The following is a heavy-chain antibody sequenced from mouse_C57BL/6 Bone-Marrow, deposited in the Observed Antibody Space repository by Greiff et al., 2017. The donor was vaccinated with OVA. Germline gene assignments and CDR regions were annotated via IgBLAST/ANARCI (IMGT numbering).Heavy chain of an antibody. CDR1: GFNIKDDY. Sequence: EVKLVESGAELVRPGASVKLSCTASGFNIKDDYMHWVKQRPEQGLEWIGWIDPENGDTEYASKFQGKATITADTSSNTAYLQLSSLTSEDTAVYYCTLITTVVAPFDYWGQGTTLTVSS. J-gene: IGHJ2*01. V-gene: IGHV14-4*01. CDR2: IDPENGDT. CDR3: TLITTVVAPFDY. D-gene: IGHD1-1*01.